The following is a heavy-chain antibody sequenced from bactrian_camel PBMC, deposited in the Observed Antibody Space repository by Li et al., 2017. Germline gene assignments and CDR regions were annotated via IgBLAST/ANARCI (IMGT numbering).Heavy chain of an antibody. CDR1: GFTFSSYG. J-gene: IGHJ4*01. V-gene: IGHV3S40*01. D-gene: IGHD6*01. Sequence: VQLVESGGGLVQPGGSLRLSCAASGFTFSSYGMSWVRQAPGKGLEWVAGINSGGGATLYSPSVEGRFTISRDNVKNTLYLQLDSLNTEDTAMYYCAKDPKMYGGSWLSPDIDHWGQGTQVTVS. CDR3: AKDPKMYGGSWLSPDIDH. CDR2: INSGGGAT.